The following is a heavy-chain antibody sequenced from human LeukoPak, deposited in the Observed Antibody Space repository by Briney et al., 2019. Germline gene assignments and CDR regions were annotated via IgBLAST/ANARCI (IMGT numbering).Heavy chain of an antibody. Sequence: PSETLSLTCAVYGGSFSGYYWSWIRQPPGKGLEWIGEINHSGSTNYNPSLKSRVTMSVDTSKNQFSLKLSSVTAADTAVYYCARRYSNTWYYFDYCGQGTLVTVSS. CDR1: GGSFSGYY. V-gene: IGHV4-34*01. J-gene: IGHJ4*02. D-gene: IGHD6-13*01. CDR2: INHSGST. CDR3: ARRYSNTWYYFDY.